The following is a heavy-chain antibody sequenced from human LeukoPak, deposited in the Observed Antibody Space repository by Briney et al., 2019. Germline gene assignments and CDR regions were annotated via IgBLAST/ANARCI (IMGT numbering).Heavy chain of an antibody. CDR2: ISYDGSNK. CDR3: ARDSYDSSGYLTYYFDY. V-gene: IGHV3-30*19. CDR1: GFTFSSYG. D-gene: IGHD3-22*01. Sequence: GGSLRLSCAASGFTFSSYGMHWVRQAPGKGLEWVAVISYDGSNKYYADSVKGRFTISRDNSKNTLYLQMNSLRAEDTAVYYCARDSYDSSGYLTYYFDYWGQGTLVTVSS. J-gene: IGHJ4*02.